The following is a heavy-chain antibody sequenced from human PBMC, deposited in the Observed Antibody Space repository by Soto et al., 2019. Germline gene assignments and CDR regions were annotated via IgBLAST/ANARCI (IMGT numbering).Heavy chain of an antibody. J-gene: IGHJ4*02. Sequence: QVRLEQSGPEVKKTGASVKVSCKASGYTFTSYGISWVRQAPGQGLEWMGWINIYSGDANYAQRFQDRVTMTSDTSTNTVYMEMRSLRSDDTAVYYCARALYDYDNSGLAYWGQGTLVTVSS. CDR2: INIYSGDA. D-gene: IGHD3-22*01. CDR1: GYTFTSYG. V-gene: IGHV1-18*01. CDR3: ARALYDYDNSGLAY.